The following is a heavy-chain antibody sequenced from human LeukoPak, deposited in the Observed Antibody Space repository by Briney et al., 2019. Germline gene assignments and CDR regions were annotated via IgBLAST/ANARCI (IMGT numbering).Heavy chain of an antibody. D-gene: IGHD4-17*01. CDR2: IMPLFGTA. J-gene: IGHJ5*02. CDR1: GGTFNNSA. V-gene: IGHV1-69*05. Sequence: SVKVPCKTSGGTFNNSAISWVRQAPGQGLEWLGGIMPLFGTAGYAQKFQGRVTITKDESTRTVYLELTSLTSDDTAVYYCARDVHGDYGSGWFDPWGQGTLASVSS. CDR3: ARDVHGDYGSGWFDP.